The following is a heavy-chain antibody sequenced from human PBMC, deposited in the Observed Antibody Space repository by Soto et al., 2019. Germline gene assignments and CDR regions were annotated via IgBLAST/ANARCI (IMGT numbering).Heavy chain of an antibody. CDR3: AKDVTYYDFWSGYYGPGASYYGMDV. Sequence: PGGSLRLSCAPSGFTFSSYGMHWVRQAPGKGLEWVAVISYDGSNKYYADSVKGRFTISRDNSKNTLYLQMNSLRAEDTAVYYCAKDVTYYDFWSGYYGPGASYYGMDVWGQGT. CDR2: ISYDGSNK. CDR1: GFTFSSYG. D-gene: IGHD3-3*01. V-gene: IGHV3-30*18. J-gene: IGHJ6*02.